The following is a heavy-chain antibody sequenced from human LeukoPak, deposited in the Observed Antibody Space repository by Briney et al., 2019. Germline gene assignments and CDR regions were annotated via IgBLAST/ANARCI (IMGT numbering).Heavy chain of an antibody. CDR2: IYRGGTT. J-gene: IGHJ3*02. D-gene: IGHD2-21*01. CDR3: ASRRIPPHGAFDI. Sequence: SSQTLSLTCTVSGGSISNGGYYWSWIRQPPGKGLEWIGYIYRGGTTYYNSSLKSRVTISVDRSKNQFSLKLSSVTAADTAVYCCASRRIPPHGAFDIWGQGTMVTVSS. V-gene: IGHV4-30-2*02. CDR1: GGSISNGGYY.